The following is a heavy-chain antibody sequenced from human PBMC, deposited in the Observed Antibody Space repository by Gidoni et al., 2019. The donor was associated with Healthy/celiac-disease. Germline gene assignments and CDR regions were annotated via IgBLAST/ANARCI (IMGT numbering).Heavy chain of an antibody. CDR2: ISSSSSYI. CDR3: ARDQWLATGYYYMDV. CDR1: GFTFSSYS. Sequence: EVQLVESVGGLVKTGGSLRLYCAASGFTFSSYSMNWVRQAPGKGLEWVSSISSSSSYIYYADSVKGRFTISRDNAKNSLYLQMNSLRAEDTAVYYCARDQWLATGYYYMDVWGKGTTVTVSS. D-gene: IGHD6-19*01. V-gene: IGHV3-21*01. J-gene: IGHJ6*03.